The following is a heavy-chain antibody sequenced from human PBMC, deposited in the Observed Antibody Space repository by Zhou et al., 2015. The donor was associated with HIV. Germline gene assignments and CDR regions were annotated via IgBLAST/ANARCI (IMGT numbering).Heavy chain of an antibody. CDR1: GGTFSGSD. CDR2: ITPMFDIH. Sequence: LVQSGTEVRKPGSSVKVSCKASGGTFSGSDLSWVRQAPGQGLEWMGRITPMFDIHNYAEKFRARLNITVDRHTSAAYMELSSLTSEDTAVYYCSRGPLNTGMVEVYFDYWGQGTLVTVSS. D-gene: IGHD2-15*01. V-gene: IGHV1-69*17. J-gene: IGHJ4*02. CDR3: SRGPLNTGMVEVYFDY.